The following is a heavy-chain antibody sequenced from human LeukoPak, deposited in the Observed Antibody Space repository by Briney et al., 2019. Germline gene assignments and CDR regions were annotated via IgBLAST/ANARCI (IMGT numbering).Heavy chain of an antibody. CDR2: ISWNSGSI. CDR1: GFTFDDYA. J-gene: IGHJ4*02. D-gene: IGHD5-18*01. V-gene: IGHV3-9*01. CDR3: AREGYNYRGLDY. Sequence: GGSLRLSCAASGFTFDDYAMHWVRQAPGKGLEWVSGISWNSGSIGYADSVKGRFTISRDNAKNSLTLQMNSLRAEDTAVYYCAREGYNYRGLDYWGQGTLVTVSS.